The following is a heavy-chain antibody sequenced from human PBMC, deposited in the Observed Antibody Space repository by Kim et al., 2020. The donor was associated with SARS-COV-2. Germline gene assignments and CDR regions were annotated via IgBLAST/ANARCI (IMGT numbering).Heavy chain of an antibody. CDR1: GGSISSSNW. CDR2: IYHSGST. D-gene: IGHD2-2*01. V-gene: IGHV4-4*02. J-gene: IGHJ6*02. CDR3: ARAPTLYCSSTSCYEGGAYYYYYYGMDV. Sequence: SETLSLTCAVSGGSISSSNWWSWVRQPPGKGLEWIGEIYHSGSTNYNPSLKSRVTISVDKSKNQFSLKLSSVTAADTAVYYCARAPTLYCSSTSCYEGGAYYYYYYGMDVWGQGTPVTVSS.